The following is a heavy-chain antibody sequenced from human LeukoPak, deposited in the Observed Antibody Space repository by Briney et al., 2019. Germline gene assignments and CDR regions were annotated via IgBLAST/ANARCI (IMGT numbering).Heavy chain of an antibody. V-gene: IGHV3-7*01. Sequence: PGGSLRLSSGASRFTFSDSWMSWVRQAPGKGLEWVANMNQDGSEKAYVDSVKGRFAISRDNARNSLFLEMSSLRAEDTAVYYCATYTHWVAGDVWGQGTTVTVSS. J-gene: IGHJ6*02. CDR3: ATYTHWVAGDV. CDR1: RFTFSDSW. CDR2: MNQDGSEK. D-gene: IGHD3-16*01.